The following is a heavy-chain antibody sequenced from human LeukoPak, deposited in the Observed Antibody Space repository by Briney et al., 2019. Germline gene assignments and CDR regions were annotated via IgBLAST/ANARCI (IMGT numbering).Heavy chain of an antibody. D-gene: IGHD6-19*01. J-gene: IGHJ6*03. CDR2: INHTGTT. CDR1: GGSFNTYY. V-gene: IGHV4-34*01. CDR3: ARTQEAGYSSGWYDSYYYYYMDV. Sequence: PSETLSLTCAVYGGSFNTYYWNWIRQSPGKGLEWIGEINHTGTTNYNPSLKSRFTISVDTSKNQFSLKLTSVTAADTAVYYCARTQEAGYSSGWYDSYYYYYMDVWGKGTTVTISS.